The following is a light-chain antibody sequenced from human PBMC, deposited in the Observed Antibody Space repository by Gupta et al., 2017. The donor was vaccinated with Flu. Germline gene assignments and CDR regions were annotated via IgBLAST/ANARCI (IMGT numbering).Light chain of an antibody. CDR2: SND. Sequence: QSVLTQPPSMSGTPGQRVTISCSGSNSNIGGNAVNWYQHFPGAAPKLLMYSNDQRPSGVPARFSGAKNGTSAAVAISGLQPEDEADYFCATWDDSLLCQVFGGGTWRTV. CDR1: NSNIGGNA. V-gene: IGLV1-44*01. CDR3: ATWDDSLLCQV. J-gene: IGLJ3*02.